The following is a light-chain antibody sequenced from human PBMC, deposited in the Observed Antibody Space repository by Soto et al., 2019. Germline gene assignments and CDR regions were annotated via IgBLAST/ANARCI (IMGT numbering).Light chain of an antibody. Sequence: QSALTQPPSVSAAPGQKVTISCSGSSSNIGNNYVSWYQQLPGTAPKLLIYENNKRPSGIPDRFSGSKSGTSATLGITGLQTGDEADYYCGTWDSSLSAGNVFGTGTKVTV. CDR1: SSNIGNNY. CDR3: GTWDSSLSAGNV. V-gene: IGLV1-51*02. CDR2: ENN. J-gene: IGLJ1*01.